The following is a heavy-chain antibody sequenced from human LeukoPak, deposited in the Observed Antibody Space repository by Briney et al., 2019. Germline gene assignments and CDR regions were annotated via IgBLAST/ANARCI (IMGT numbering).Heavy chain of an antibody. J-gene: IGHJ4*02. D-gene: IGHD1-1*01. CDR3: AKGLDNWNPLPPDY. CDR2: IWYDGSEK. CDR1: GFSFNTYA. Sequence: PGGSRRLSCAASGFSFNTYAMEWVRQAPGKGLEWVAVIWYDGSEKHYADSVKGRFTISRDNSKNTLYLQMNSLRDGDTAVYYCAKGLDNWNPLPPDYWGQGTLVTVSS. V-gene: IGHV3-33*06.